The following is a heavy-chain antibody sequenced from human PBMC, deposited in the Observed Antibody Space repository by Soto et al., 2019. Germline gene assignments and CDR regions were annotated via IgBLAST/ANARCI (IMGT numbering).Heavy chain of an antibody. CDR1: GFTFSDYY. Sequence: QVQLVESGGGLVKPGGSLRLSCAASGFTFSDYYMSWIRQAPGKGLEWVSYISSSSSYTNYADSVKGRFTISRDNAKNSLYLQMNSLRAEDTAVYYCARDPGGLVVVAATPYYGMDVWGQGTTVTVSS. J-gene: IGHJ6*02. D-gene: IGHD2-15*01. CDR2: ISSSSSYT. CDR3: ARDPGGLVVVAATPYYGMDV. V-gene: IGHV3-11*06.